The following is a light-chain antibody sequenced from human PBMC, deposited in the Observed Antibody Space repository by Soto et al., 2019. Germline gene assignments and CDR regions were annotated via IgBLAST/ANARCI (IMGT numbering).Light chain of an antibody. V-gene: IGKV3-11*01. CDR2: DAS. Sequence: EMVLTQSPATLSSSPGERATLSCRASQSISSYLAWYQQKPDQAPRLLIYDASNRATGIPARFSGSGSGTDFTLTISSLEPEDFAVYYCHQRSTWPFTFGPGTKVDIK. J-gene: IGKJ3*01. CDR3: HQRSTWPFT. CDR1: QSISSY.